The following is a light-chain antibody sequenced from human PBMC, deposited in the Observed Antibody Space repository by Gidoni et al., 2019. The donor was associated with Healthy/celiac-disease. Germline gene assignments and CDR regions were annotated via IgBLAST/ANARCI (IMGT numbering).Light chain of an antibody. CDR1: PSVSRSY. CDR3: QQYGSTTPGVT. Sequence: DIVLTQSPGTLSLSPGERATLSCRASPSVSRSYLVGYPQKPGQAPRLLIYVASSRATGIPDMFSCSGSGTDFTLTISRLEPEDFAVYYCQQYGSTTPGVTFGPGTKVDIK. CDR2: VAS. V-gene: IGKV3-20*01. J-gene: IGKJ3*01.